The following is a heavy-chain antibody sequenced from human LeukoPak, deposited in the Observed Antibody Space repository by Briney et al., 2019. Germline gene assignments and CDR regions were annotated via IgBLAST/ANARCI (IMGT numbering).Heavy chain of an antibody. V-gene: IGHV4-34*01. CDR2: INHSGST. CDR1: GGSFSGYY. J-gene: IGHJ4*02. Sequence: KPSETLSLTCAVYGGSFSGYYWSWIRQPPGKGLEWIGEINHSGSTNYNPSLKSRVTISVDTSKNQFSLKLSSVTAADTAVYYCARDYVDTAMAYFDYWGQGTLVTVSS. D-gene: IGHD5-18*01. CDR3: ARDYVDTAMAYFDY.